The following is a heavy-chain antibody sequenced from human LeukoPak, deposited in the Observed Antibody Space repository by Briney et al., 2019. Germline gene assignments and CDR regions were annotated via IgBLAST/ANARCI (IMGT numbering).Heavy chain of an antibody. V-gene: IGHV1-2*02. Sequence: ASVTLSCKASGYTFTGYYMHWVRQAPGQGLEWMGWINPNSGGTNYAQNFQGRVTMSRATSISTAYMELSRLRSDDPAVYYCARDLRSGYDLFCWGQGTLVTVSS. CDR1: GYTFTGYY. D-gene: IGHD5-12*01. CDR3: ARDLRSGYDLFC. CDR2: INPNSGGT. J-gene: IGHJ4*02.